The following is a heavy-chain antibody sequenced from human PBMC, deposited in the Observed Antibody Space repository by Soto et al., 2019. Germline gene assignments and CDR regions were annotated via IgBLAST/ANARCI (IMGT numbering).Heavy chain of an antibody. CDR1: GFTFSSYS. D-gene: IGHD3-9*01. J-gene: IGHJ4*02. V-gene: IGHV3-21*01. Sequence: EVQLVESGGGLVKPGGSLRLSCAASGFTFSSYSMNWVRQAPGKGLEWVSSISSSSSYIYYADSVKGRFTISRDNAKNSLYLQMNSLRAEDTAVYYCARGKILRYFDWLSPNHIDYWGQGTLVTVSS. CDR2: ISSSSSYI. CDR3: ARGKILRYFDWLSPNHIDY.